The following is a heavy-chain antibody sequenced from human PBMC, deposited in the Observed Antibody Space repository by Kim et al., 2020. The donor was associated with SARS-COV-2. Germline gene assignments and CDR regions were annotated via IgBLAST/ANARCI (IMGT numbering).Heavy chain of an antibody. J-gene: IGHJ4*02. CDR3: ARENGDYVWGSYRYFDF. CDR2: ISSSSYI. V-gene: IGHV3-21*01. CDR1: GFTFSDYN. D-gene: IGHD3-16*02. Sequence: GGSLRLSCAASGFTFSDYNMNWVRQAPGKGLEWVSSISSSSYIYYADSVKGRFTISRDNGKNSLYLQVNSLRAEDTAVYYCARENGDYVWGSYRYFDFWAREPWSPSPQ.